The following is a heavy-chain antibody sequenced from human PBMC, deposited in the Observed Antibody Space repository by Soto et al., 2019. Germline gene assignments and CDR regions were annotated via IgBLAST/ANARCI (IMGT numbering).Heavy chain of an antibody. CDR1: GFTFSSYW. V-gene: IGHV3-7*02. Sequence: PGGSLRLSCAASGFTFSSYWMSWVRQAPGKGLEWVANIKQDGSEIHYVNSVKGRFTISRDNAKNSLYLQMNSLRAEDTAVYYCARVAPPQDYWGQGTLVTVAS. J-gene: IGHJ4*02. CDR2: IKQDGSEI. CDR3: ARVAPPQDY. D-gene: IGHD2-15*01.